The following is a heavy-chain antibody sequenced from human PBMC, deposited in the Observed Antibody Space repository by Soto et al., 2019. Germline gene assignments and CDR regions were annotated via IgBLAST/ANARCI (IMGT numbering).Heavy chain of an antibody. CDR3: ARDAMTTEFDY. V-gene: IGHV1-3*01. CDR2: INAGDGNT. D-gene: IGHD4-4*01. CDR1: GHTFTRYA. Sequence: QVQLVQSGAEVKKPGASVKVSCKASGHTFTRYAMHWVRQAPGQRLEWMGWINAGDGNTKYSQKFQGRVTITRDTSASTAYMELSSLRSEDTAVDYCARDAMTTEFDYWGQGTLVTVSS. J-gene: IGHJ4*02.